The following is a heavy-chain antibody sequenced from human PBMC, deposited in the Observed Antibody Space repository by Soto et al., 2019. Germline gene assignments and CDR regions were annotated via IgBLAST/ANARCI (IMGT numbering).Heavy chain of an antibody. D-gene: IGHD1-1*01. CDR1: GYGFTTYG. CDR3: ARGRYGDY. J-gene: IGHJ4*02. Sequence: QVHLVQFGAEVKKPGASVKVSCKGSGYGFTTYGITWVRQPPGQGLEWMAWISAHNGNTNYAQKLQGRVTVTRDTSTSTAYMELRSLRSDDTAVYYCARGRYGDYWGQGALVTVSS. V-gene: IGHV1-18*01. CDR2: ISAHNGNT.